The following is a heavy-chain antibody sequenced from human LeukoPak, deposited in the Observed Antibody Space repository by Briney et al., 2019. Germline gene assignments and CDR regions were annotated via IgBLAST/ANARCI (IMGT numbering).Heavy chain of an antibody. CDR2: ISGSGGST. V-gene: IGHV3-23*01. CDR3: AKDGFRSGWVDY. CDR1: GFTFSSYS. Sequence: GGSLRLSCAASGFTFSSYSMSWVRQAPGKGLEWVSAISGSGGSTYYADSVKGRFTISRDNSKNTLYLQMNSLRAEDTAVYYCAKDGFRSGWVDYWGQGTLVTVSS. J-gene: IGHJ4*02. D-gene: IGHD6-19*01.